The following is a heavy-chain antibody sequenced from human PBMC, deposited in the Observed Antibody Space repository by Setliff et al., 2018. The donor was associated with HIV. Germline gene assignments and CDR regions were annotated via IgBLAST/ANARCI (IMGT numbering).Heavy chain of an antibody. D-gene: IGHD1-26*01. V-gene: IGHV5-51*01. Sequence: SGESLKISCKGSGYIFTTYWIGWVRQMPGKGLEWMGIVYPGDSDTRYSPSFQGQVTISADKSISTAYLQWSSLKASDTAMYYCARLGYSGSLVGAFDIWGQGTMVTVSS. CDR3: ARLGYSGSLVGAFDI. CDR1: GYIFTTYW. CDR2: VYPGDSDT. J-gene: IGHJ3*02.